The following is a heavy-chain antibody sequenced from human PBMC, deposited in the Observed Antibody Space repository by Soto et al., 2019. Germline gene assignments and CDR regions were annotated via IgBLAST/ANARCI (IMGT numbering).Heavy chain of an antibody. V-gene: IGHV1-46*03. D-gene: IGHD3-3*01. J-gene: IGHJ5*02. CDR3: ASSNTIFGAGAWFDP. Sequence: GASVKVSCKASGDTFTSSYMHWVRQAPGQGLEWMGIINPSGGSTSYAQKFQGRVTMTRDTSTSTVYMELSSLRSEDTAVYYCASSNTIFGAGAWFDPWGQGTLVTVSS. CDR1: GDTFTSSY. CDR2: INPSGGST.